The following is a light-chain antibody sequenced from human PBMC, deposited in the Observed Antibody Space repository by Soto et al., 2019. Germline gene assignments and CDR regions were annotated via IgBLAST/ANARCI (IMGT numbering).Light chain of an antibody. J-gene: IGKJ1*01. Sequence: DIQMTQSPSTLSASVGDRVTITCRASQGISQYLAWYQQKPGKPPTLLMYGASTLQSGVPSRFSGSGSGTDFTLTISSLQPEDVAVYYCHRYNSAPRTFGQGTKVDI. CDR1: QGISQY. CDR2: GAS. CDR3: HRYNSAPRT. V-gene: IGKV1-27*01.